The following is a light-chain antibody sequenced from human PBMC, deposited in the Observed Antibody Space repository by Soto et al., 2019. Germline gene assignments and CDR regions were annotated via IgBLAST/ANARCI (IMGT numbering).Light chain of an antibody. CDR3: CSYAGSSTFLYV. V-gene: IGLV2-23*02. CDR1: SSDVGSYNL. CDR2: EVS. J-gene: IGLJ1*01. Sequence: QSVLTQPASVSGSPGRSITISCTGTSSDVGSYNLVSWYQQHPGKAPKLMIYEVSKRPSGVSNRFSGSKSGNTASLTISGLQAEDEADYYCCSYAGSSTFLYVFGTGTKLTVL.